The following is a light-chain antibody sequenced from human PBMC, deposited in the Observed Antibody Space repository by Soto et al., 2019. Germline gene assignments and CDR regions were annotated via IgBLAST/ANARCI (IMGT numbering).Light chain of an antibody. J-gene: IGLJ1*01. CDR3: SSYTSNSRV. V-gene: IGLV2-14*03. Sequence: QSVLTQPASVSGSPGQSITISCTRTSDDVGAYNLVSWYQQHPGQAPKVLIYKVSNRPSGVSNRFSGSKSGNTASLTISGLQAEDEAIYFCSSYTSNSRVFGTGTKVTVL. CDR2: KVS. CDR1: SDDVGAYNL.